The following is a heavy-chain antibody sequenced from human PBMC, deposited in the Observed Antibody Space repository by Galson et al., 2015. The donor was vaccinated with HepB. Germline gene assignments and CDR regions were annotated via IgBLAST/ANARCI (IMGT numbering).Heavy chain of an antibody. CDR1: GFAFKNYA. CDR3: AKATRTYCGADCPDS. V-gene: IGHV3-23*01. Sequence: SLRLSCAASGFAFKNYAMSWVRQAPGQGLEWVSVISGYDGRAYYAESVRGRFTISRDTSRDTLYLRMNSLRVEDTAVYHCAKATRTYCGADCPDSWGQGTLVTVSS. J-gene: IGHJ4*02. CDR2: ISGYDGRA. D-gene: IGHD2-21*01.